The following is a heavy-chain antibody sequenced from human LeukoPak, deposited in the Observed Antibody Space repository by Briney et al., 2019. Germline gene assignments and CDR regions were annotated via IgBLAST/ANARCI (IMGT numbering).Heavy chain of an antibody. CDR3: AREAYGDLDY. J-gene: IGHJ4*02. CDR1: GFTFSSYS. CDR2: ISSSSSPI. Sequence: GGSRRLSCAASGFTFSSYSMNWVRQAPGKGLEWVSYISSSSSPIYFADSVKGRFTISRDNAKNSLYLQMNSLRAEDTAVYYCAREAYGDLDYWGQGTLVTVSS. V-gene: IGHV3-48*01. D-gene: IGHD4-17*01.